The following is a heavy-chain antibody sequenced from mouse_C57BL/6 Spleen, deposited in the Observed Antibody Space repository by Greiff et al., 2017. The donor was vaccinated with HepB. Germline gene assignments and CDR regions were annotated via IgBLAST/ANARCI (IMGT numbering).Heavy chain of an antibody. Sequence: QVQLQQPGAELVRPGTSVKLSCKASGYTFTSYWMHWVKQRPGQGLEWIGVIDPSDSYTNYNQKFKGKATLTVDTSSSTAYMQLSSLTSEDSAVYYCAREGYFDVWGTVTTVTVAS. CDR2: IDPSDSYT. CDR3: AREGYFDV. CDR1: GYTFTSYW. V-gene: IGHV1-59*01. J-gene: IGHJ1*03.